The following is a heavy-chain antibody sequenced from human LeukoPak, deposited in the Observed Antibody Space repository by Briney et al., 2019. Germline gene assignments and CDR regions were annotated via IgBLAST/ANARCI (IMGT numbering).Heavy chain of an antibody. V-gene: IGHV1-69*04. J-gene: IGHJ5*02. CDR2: IIPILGIA. CDR1: GGTFSSYA. CDR3: AKSETGYSSGWDWFDP. Sequence: ASVKLSCKAAGGTFSSYAISWVRQAPGQGLEWMGRIIPILGIANYAQKFQGRVTITADKSTSTAYMELSSLRAEDTAVYYCAKSETGYSSGWDWFDPWGQGTLVTVSS. D-gene: IGHD6-19*01.